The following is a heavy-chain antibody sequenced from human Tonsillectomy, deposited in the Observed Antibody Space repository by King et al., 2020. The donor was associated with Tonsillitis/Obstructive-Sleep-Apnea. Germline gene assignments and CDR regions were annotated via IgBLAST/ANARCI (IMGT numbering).Heavy chain of an antibody. Sequence: VQLQQWGAGLLKPSETLSLTCAVYGGSFSGYYWSWIRQPPGKGLEWIGEINHSGSTNYNPSLKSRVTISVDTYKNQFSLKLSSVTSADTAVYYCARGRGLVDPWGQGTLVTVSS. CDR2: INHSGST. D-gene: IGHD3-10*01. CDR3: ARGRGLVDP. J-gene: IGHJ5*02. CDR1: GGSFSGYY. V-gene: IGHV4-34*01.